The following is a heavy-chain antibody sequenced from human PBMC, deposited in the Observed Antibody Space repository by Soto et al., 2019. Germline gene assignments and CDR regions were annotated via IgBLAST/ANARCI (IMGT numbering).Heavy chain of an antibody. J-gene: IGHJ5*02. D-gene: IGHD5-18*01. CDR3: ARTPTSGDRWIQRGWFDP. Sequence: GGSLRLSCAASGFTFSSYSMNWVRQAPGKGLEWVSSISSSSSYIYYADSVKGRFTISRDNAKNSLYLQMNSLRAEDTAVYYCARTPTSGDRWIQRGWFDPWGQGTLVTVSS. CDR2: ISSSSSYI. CDR1: GFTFSSYS. V-gene: IGHV3-21*01.